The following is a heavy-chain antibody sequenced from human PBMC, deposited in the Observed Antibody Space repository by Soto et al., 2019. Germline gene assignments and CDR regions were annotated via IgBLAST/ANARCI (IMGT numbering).Heavy chain of an antibody. D-gene: IGHD2-2*01. CDR1: GYTFTGYY. J-gene: IGHJ6*02. Sequence: ASVKVSCKASGYTFTGYYMHWVRQAPGQGLEWIGWINPNSVGTNYAQKFQGRVTMTRDTSISTAYMELSRLRSDDTAVYYCARDRGYCSSTSCYYYYGMDVWGQRTTVTVSS. CDR2: INPNSVGT. CDR3: ARDRGYCSSTSCYYYYGMDV. V-gene: IGHV1-2*02.